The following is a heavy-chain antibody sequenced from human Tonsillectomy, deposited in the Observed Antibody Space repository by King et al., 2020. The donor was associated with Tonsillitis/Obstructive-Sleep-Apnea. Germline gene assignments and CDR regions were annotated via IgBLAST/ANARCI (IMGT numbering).Heavy chain of an antibody. CDR2: ISGSGGST. V-gene: IGHV3-23*04. CDR1: GFTFSSYA. CDR3: AKGRGCSSTSGYAAVGG. Sequence: VQLVESGGGLVQPGGSLRLSCAASGFTFSSYAMSWVRQAPGKGLEWVSVISGSGGSTYYADSVKGRVTISRDNSENTLYLQMNSLRAEDTAVDYCAKGRGCSSTSGYAAVGGWGQGTLVTVSS. D-gene: IGHD2-2*01. J-gene: IGHJ4*02.